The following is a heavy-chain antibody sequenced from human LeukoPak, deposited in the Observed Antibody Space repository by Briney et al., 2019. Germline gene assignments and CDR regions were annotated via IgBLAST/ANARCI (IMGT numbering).Heavy chain of an antibody. CDR3: ARDLYGSGSYYSGLIGY. Sequence: PGGSLRLSCAASGFTSSSYSMNWVRQAPGKGLEWVSYISSSSSTIYYADSVKGRFTISRDNAKNSLYLQMNSLRAEDTAVYYCARDLYGSGSYYSGLIGYWGQGTLVTVSS. D-gene: IGHD3-10*01. CDR2: ISSSSSTI. J-gene: IGHJ4*02. CDR1: GFTSSSYS. V-gene: IGHV3-48*01.